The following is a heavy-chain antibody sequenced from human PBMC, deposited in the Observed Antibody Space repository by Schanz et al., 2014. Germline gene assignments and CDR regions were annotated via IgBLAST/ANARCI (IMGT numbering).Heavy chain of an antibody. J-gene: IGHJ6*03. CDR2: IWFDGSNR. D-gene: IGHD2-21*01. CDR3: VRDRECGWYLDY. V-gene: IGHV3-33*08. Sequence: AASGFTFSSYAMHWVRQSPGKGLVWVAVIWFDGSNRYYADSVKCRFTIYRDNSKNTLYKQMNSLRDQHKDLHYCVRDRECGWYLDYRGNGT. CDR1: GFTFSSYA.